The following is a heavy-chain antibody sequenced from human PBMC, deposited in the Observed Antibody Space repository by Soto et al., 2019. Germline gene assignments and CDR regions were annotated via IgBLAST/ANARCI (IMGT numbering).Heavy chain of an antibody. Sequence: SCKVSGYTLTELSMHWVRQAPGKGLEWMGGFDPEDGETIYAQKFQGRVTMTEDTSTDTAYMELSSLRSEDTAVYYCATIAAAGTYYYYYYYGMDVWGQGTTVTVSS. CDR1: GYTLTELS. CDR2: FDPEDGET. CDR3: ATIAAAGTYYYYYYYGMDV. J-gene: IGHJ6*02. D-gene: IGHD6-13*01. V-gene: IGHV1-24*01.